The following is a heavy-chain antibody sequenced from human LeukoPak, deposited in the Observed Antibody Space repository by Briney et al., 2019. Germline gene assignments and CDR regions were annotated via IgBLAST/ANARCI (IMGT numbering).Heavy chain of an antibody. D-gene: IGHD2-15*01. J-gene: IGHJ4*02. CDR2: ISSNGGST. CDR3: ARDNCSGGSCYDY. Sequence: PGGSLRLSCAASGFTFRSYAMHWVRQAPGKGLEYVSAISSNGGSTYYANSVKGRFTISRDNSKNTLYLQMGSLRAEDMAVYYCARDNCSGGSCYDYWGQGTLVTVSS. V-gene: IGHV3-64*01. CDR1: GFTFRSYA.